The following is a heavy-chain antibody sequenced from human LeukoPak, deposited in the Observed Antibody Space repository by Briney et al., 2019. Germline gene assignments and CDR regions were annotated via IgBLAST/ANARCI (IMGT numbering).Heavy chain of an antibody. J-gene: IGHJ4*02. Sequence: GGSLRLSCAASGFTFSNYAMNWVRQAPGKGLEWVSSISGSGGSTYFAGSVKGRVTISRDNAKNSVFLQMNSLRAEDTAVYYCAPQTMILVLGGQGTLVTVSS. CDR3: APQTMILVL. V-gene: IGHV3-23*01. CDR2: ISGSGGST. CDR1: GFTFSNYA. D-gene: IGHD3-22*01.